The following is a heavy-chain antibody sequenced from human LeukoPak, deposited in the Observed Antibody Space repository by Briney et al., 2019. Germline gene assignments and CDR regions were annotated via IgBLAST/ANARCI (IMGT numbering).Heavy chain of an antibody. J-gene: IGHJ3*02. CDR3: AKDRRSGWPDDAFEI. CDR1: GFTLNSYA. Sequence: GGSLRLSCAASGFTLNSYAMSWVRQAPGKGLQWVSGITNNGGNTYYADSVKGRFTISRDNSKNTLYLQMNSLRVEDTAIYYCAKDRRSGWPDDAFEIWGQGTMVTVSS. D-gene: IGHD6-19*01. CDR2: ITNNGGNT. V-gene: IGHV3-23*01.